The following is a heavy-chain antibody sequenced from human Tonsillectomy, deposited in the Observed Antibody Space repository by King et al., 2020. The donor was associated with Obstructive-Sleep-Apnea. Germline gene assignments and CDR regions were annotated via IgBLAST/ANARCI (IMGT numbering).Heavy chain of an antibody. Sequence: QLQESGPGLVKPSETLSLTCTVSGGSINSNNYYWGWVRQPPGKGLEWIGSIYYSGSTYYNPSLKSRGTISIDTSKNQFSLKLTSVTAADTAMYYCTRTIAARSSFDYWGQGTLVTVSS. CDR2: IYYSGST. V-gene: IGHV4-39*07. D-gene: IGHD6-6*01. J-gene: IGHJ4*02. CDR3: TRTIAARSSFDY. CDR1: GGSINSNNYY.